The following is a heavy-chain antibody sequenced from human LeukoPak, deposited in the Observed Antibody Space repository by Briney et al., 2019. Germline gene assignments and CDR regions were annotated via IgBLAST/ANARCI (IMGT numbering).Heavy chain of an antibody. J-gene: IGHJ4*02. D-gene: IGHD2-21*02. CDR2: IWFDGSKK. V-gene: IGHV3-33*01. CDR1: VCIFSSYG. CDR3: ARDGCGGDCYLADY. Sequence: GGSLRLSCAASVCIFSSYGMRWVRQAPGKGLEWVAVIWFDGSKKYYADSVKGRITISRDDSKNTLYLQMNSLRAEDTAVYYCARDGCGGDCYLADYWGQGTLVTVSS.